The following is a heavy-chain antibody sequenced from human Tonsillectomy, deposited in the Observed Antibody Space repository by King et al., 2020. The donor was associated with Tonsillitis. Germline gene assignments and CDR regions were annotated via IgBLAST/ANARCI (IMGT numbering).Heavy chain of an antibody. D-gene: IGHD3-16*01. CDR3: ARLYTLYFYGMDV. CDR2: LRYDGSDK. V-gene: IGHV3-30*02. J-gene: IGHJ6*02. Sequence: QVQLVESGGGVVQPGGSLRLSCAASGFDFAGYGMHWVRQAPGKGLEWVAFLRYDGSDKNYADSVKGRFTISRDNSKNTLYLQTNSLRAEDTAVYYCARLYTLYFYGMDVWGQGTTVTVSS. CDR1: GFDFAGYG.